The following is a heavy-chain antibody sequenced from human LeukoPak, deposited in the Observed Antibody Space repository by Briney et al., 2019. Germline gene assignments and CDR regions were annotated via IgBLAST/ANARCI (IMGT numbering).Heavy chain of an antibody. CDR3: ARGPSGINCSSTSCYGLGDFDY. CDR1: VGSFSGYS. D-gene: IGHD2-2*01. CDR2: INHSVST. Sequence: SETLSLTCAVYVGSFSGYSWSLIRQPPVKGLEWIGEINHSVSTNYNPSLKSRVTISVDTSKNQFSLKLSSVTAADTAVYYCARGPSGINCSSTSCYGLGDFDYWGQGTLVTVSS. J-gene: IGHJ4*02. V-gene: IGHV4-34*01.